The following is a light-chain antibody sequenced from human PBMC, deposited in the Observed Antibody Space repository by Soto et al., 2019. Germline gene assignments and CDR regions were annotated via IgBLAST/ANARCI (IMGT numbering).Light chain of an antibody. CDR2: LGS. CDR1: QSLLHSNGYNY. CDR3: MQALKSPIT. Sequence: IVMTQSPLSLPVTPGEPASISCRSSQSLLHSNGYNYLDWYLQKPGQSPQLLIYLGSNRSSGVTDRFSGSGSCTDFTLKISRVEAEDVGVYYCMQALKSPITFGQGTRLEIK. V-gene: IGKV2-28*01. J-gene: IGKJ5*01.